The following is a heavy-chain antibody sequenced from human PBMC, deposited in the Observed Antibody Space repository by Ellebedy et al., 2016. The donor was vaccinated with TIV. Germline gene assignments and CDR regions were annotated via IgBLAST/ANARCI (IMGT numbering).Heavy chain of an antibody. CDR3: ARGGPKGDFDY. D-gene: IGHD3-16*01. V-gene: IGHV5-51*01. J-gene: IGHJ4*02. Sequence: GESLKISCKGSGYSFTSYWLGGVRQMPGKGLEWMGIIYPGDSDTRYSTSFQGQVTFSADKSLSTASLKWSSLKASDPAMYYGARGGPKGDFDYWGQGTLVTVSS. CDR1: GYSFTSYW. CDR2: IYPGDSDT.